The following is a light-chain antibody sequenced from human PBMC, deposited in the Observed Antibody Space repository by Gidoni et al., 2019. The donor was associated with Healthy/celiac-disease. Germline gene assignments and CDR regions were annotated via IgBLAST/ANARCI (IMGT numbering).Light chain of an antibody. Sequence: SELTQDPAVSVALGQTVRITCQGDSLRSYYASWYQQKPGQAPVLVIYGKNSRPSGIPDRFSGSSPGNTASLTITGAQAEDEADYYCNSRDSSGNHFPVVFGGWTKLTVL. CDR3: NSRDSSGNHFPVV. CDR2: GKN. CDR1: SLRSYY. J-gene: IGLJ2*01. V-gene: IGLV3-19*01.